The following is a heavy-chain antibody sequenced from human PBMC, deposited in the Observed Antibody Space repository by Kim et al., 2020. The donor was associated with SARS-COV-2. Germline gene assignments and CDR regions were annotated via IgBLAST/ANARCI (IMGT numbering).Heavy chain of an antibody. V-gene: IGHV3-74*01. Sequence: GGSLRLSCAASGVTFSSYWMHWVRQAPGKGLVWVSRINSDGSRTSYADSVKGRFTISRDNAKNTLYLQMHSLRAEDTAVYYCARDGEGACGGDCPRFDPWGQRTQVTVS. D-gene: IGHD2-21*02. CDR3: ARDGEGACGGDCPRFDP. CDR2: INSDGSRT. CDR1: GVTFSSYW. J-gene: IGHJ5*02.